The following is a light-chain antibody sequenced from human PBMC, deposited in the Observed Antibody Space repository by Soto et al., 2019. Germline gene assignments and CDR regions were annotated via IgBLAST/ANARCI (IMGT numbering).Light chain of an antibody. V-gene: IGLV2-8*01. CDR3: CSYAGSNNFPYV. CDR1: SSDVGGYNY. Sequence: QSVLTKPPSASGSPGQSVTISCTGTSSDVGGYNYVSWYQQHPGKAPKLMIYEVSKRPSGVPDRFSGSKSGNTASLTVSGLQAEDEADYYCCSYAGSNNFPYVFGTGTKVTVL. CDR2: EVS. J-gene: IGLJ1*01.